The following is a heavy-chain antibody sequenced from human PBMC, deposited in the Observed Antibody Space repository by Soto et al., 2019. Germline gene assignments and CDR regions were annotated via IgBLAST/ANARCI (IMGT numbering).Heavy chain of an antibody. CDR3: ARASHGNSWRYYYGMDV. CDR1: GGAFSGYS. V-gene: IGHV4-34*01. CDR2: INHSGST. J-gene: IGHJ6*02. D-gene: IGHD4-4*01. Sequence: PSETLSLTCSVYGGAFSGYSCSWIRPPPGKGLAWIGEINHSGSTNYNQSLKSRVTISVDTSKNQFSLKLSSVTAADTAVYYCARASHGNSWRYYYGMDVWGQGTTVTVSS.